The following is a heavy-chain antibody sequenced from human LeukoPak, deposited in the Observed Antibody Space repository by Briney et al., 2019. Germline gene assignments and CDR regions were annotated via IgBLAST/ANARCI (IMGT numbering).Heavy chain of an antibody. J-gene: IGHJ4*02. Sequence: PSETLSLTCTVSGGSISNYYWSWIRQPAGKGLEWIGHIYISGSTNYNPSLKSRVTMSVEKSKSQFSLKLSSVTAADTAVYYCATFSSSWFFDYWGQGTLVTVSS. V-gene: IGHV4-4*07. CDR1: GGSISNYY. D-gene: IGHD6-13*01. CDR2: IYISGST. CDR3: ATFSSSWFFDY.